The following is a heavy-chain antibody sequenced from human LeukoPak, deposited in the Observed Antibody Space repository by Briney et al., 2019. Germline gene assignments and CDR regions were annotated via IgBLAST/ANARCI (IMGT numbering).Heavy chain of an antibody. D-gene: IGHD3-16*01. V-gene: IGHV3-74*01. CDR1: GFTFSSYW. Sequence: PGGSLRLSCAVSGFTFSSYWMHWVRQAPGKGLVWVSRINSDGSSTSYADSGKGRFTISRDNAKNTLYLQMNSLRAEDTAVYYCARVAWGSAADAFDIWGQGTMVTVSS. CDR2: INSDGSST. J-gene: IGHJ3*02. CDR3: ARVAWGSAADAFDI.